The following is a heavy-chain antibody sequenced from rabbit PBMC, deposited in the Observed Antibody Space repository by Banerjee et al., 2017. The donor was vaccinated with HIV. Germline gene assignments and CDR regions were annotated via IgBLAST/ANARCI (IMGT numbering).Heavy chain of an antibody. V-gene: IGHV1S45*01. CDR2: INTISGAP. J-gene: IGHJ4*01. CDR1: GFSFSNGYV. D-gene: IGHD8-1*01. CDR3: ARGSFYIGFNL. Sequence: QEQLEESGGDLVKPEGSLTITCTASGFSFSNGYVMCWVRQAPGKGLEWIACINTISGAPVYATSAKGRFTISRTPSTPVTLQMTSLPAADTATYFCARGSFYIGFNLWGPGTLVTV.